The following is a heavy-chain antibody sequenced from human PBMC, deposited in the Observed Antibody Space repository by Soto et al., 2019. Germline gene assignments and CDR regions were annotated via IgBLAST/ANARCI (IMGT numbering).Heavy chain of an antibody. V-gene: IGHV4-34*01. CDR3: ARWPRYGSGSYYYYYSGLDV. Sequence: SETLSLTCAVYGESFSGYYWSWIRQPPGKGLEWIGEINHSGSMNYNPSLKSRVTMSVDTSKNQFSLNLNSVTAADTAVYYCARWPRYGSGSYYYYYSGLDVWGQGTTGTVSS. CDR1: GESFSGYY. CDR2: INHSGSM. D-gene: IGHD3-10*01. J-gene: IGHJ6*02.